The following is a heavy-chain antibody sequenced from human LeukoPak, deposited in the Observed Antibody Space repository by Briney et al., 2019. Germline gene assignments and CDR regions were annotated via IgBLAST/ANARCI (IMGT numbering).Heavy chain of an antibody. Sequence: GGSLRLSCAASGFTVSSNYMSWVRQAPGKGLEWVSVIYSGGSTYYADSVKGRFTISRDNSKNTLYLQMNSLRAEDTAVYYCASGGDYYDSSGQLRGGFDYWGQGTLVTVPS. D-gene: IGHD3-22*01. CDR1: GFTVSSNY. V-gene: IGHV3-66*01. CDR3: ASGGDYYDSSGQLRGGFDY. CDR2: IYSGGST. J-gene: IGHJ4*02.